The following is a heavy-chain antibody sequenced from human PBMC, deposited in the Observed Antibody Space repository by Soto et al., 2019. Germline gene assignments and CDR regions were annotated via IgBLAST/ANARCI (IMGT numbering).Heavy chain of an antibody. CDR2: IGGNGADT. D-gene: IGHD6-19*01. Sequence: LRLSCAASGFIFSNYAMSLVRQAPGKGLEWVSAIGGNGADTYYADSVKGRFTISRDNSKNILYLQMNSLRAEDTAVYFCAIPSGLTVTGPDYWGQGTLVTVSS. V-gene: IGHV3-23*01. CDR3: AIPSGLTVTGPDY. CDR1: GFIFSNYA. J-gene: IGHJ4*02.